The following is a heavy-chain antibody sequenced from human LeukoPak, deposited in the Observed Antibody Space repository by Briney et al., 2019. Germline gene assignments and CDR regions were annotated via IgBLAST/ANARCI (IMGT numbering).Heavy chain of an antibody. Sequence: GGSLRLSCAASGFTFSSYSMSWVRQAPGKGLEWVSTINDSGDRTYYADSVKGRFTISRDNSENMLYLQMSSLRAEDTAIYYCAKDGSGLHGYFEYWGQGTLATVSS. D-gene: IGHD2-15*01. J-gene: IGHJ4*02. V-gene: IGHV3-23*01. CDR1: GFTFSSYS. CDR2: INDSGDRT. CDR3: AKDGSGLHGYFEY.